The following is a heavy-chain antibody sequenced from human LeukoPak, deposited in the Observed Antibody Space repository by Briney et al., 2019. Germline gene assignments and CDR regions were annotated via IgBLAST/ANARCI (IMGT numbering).Heavy chain of an antibody. J-gene: IGHJ3*02. D-gene: IGHD6-25*01. CDR3: ARDSPLGSDHDGFDI. CDR1: GYAFTSYG. V-gene: IGHV1-18*01. Sequence: ASVKVSCKASGYAFTSYGLSWVRQAPGQGLEWMGWISAYNGNTRYLQKLQGRVTMTTDTSTNTAYMELRSLRSDDTAVYYCARDSPLGSDHDGFDIWGQGTMVTVSS. CDR2: ISAYNGNT.